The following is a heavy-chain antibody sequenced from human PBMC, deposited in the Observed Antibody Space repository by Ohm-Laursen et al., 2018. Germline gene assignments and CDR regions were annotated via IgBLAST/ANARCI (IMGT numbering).Heavy chain of an antibody. Sequence: SVKLSCKASGYTFTSYGINWVRQATGHGLEWMGWMNPNSGNTGYAQKFQGRVTMTRNTSISTAYMELSSLRSEDTAVYYCARGDCSGGSCPIDYWGQGTLVTVSS. D-gene: IGHD2-15*01. CDR2: MNPNSGNT. V-gene: IGHV1-8*02. CDR1: GYTFTSYG. J-gene: IGHJ4*02. CDR3: ARGDCSGGSCPIDY.